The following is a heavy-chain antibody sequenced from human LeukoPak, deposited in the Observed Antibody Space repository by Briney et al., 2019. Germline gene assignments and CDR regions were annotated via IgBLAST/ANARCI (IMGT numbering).Heavy chain of an antibody. V-gene: IGHV3-30*02. CDR1: GFTFSSHG. CDR3: ARGIHRRVPKENFEY. CDR2: LRFDGTTK. Sequence: GGSLRLSCAASGFTFSSHGMYWVRQAPGKGLEWVAHLRFDGTTKWHSDPVQGRFTISRDNAKNSLYLQMNSLRAEDTAVYYCARGIHRRVPKENFEYWGQGTLVTVSS. J-gene: IGHJ4*02. D-gene: IGHD4/OR15-4a*01.